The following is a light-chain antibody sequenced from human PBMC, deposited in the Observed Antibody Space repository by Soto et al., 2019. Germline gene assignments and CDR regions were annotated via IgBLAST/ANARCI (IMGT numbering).Light chain of an antibody. J-gene: IGKJ5*01. Sequence: EIVLTQSPATLSLSPGERATLSCRASQSVSSYLAWYQQKPGQAPRLLMSDASNRATGIPARFSGSGSGTDFTLTISSLEPEDFAVYYCQQRSNWITFGQGTRLEIK. CDR1: QSVSSY. V-gene: IGKV3-11*01. CDR3: QQRSNWIT. CDR2: DAS.